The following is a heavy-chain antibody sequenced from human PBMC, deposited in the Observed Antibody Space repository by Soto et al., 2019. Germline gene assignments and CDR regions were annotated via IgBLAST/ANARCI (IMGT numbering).Heavy chain of an antibody. J-gene: IGHJ4*02. V-gene: IGHV3-11*06. CDR3: ARGYYDSSGYTVFDY. CDR1: GFTFSDYY. D-gene: IGHD3-22*01. CDR2: ISSSSSYP. Sequence: GGSLRLSCAASGFTFSDYYMSWIRQAPGKGLEWVSYISSSSSYPNYADSVKGRFTISRDNAKNSLYLQMNSLRAEDTAVYYCARGYYDSSGYTVFDYWGEGTLVTLYS.